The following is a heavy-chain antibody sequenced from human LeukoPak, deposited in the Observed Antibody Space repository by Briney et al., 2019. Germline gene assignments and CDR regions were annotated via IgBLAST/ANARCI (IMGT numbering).Heavy chain of an antibody. CDR1: GYTFTGYY. CDR3: ARARTAWAVAGRWWFDP. V-gene: IGHV1-2*02. D-gene: IGHD6-19*01. CDR2: INPNTGGS. J-gene: IGHJ5*02. Sequence: RASVKVSCKASGYTFTGYYMHWVRQAPGQGLEWMAWINPNTGGSNCAQKFQGRVTMTTDTSISTAYMELSSLRSDDTAVYYCARARTAWAVAGRWWFDPWGQGTLVTVSS.